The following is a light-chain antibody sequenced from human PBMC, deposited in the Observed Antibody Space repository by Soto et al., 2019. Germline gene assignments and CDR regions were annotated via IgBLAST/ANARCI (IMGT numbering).Light chain of an antibody. CDR1: QNVSSN. CDR3: QHYDNWPPWT. J-gene: IGKJ1*01. Sequence: EIVMTQSPATLSVSPGERATLSCRASQNVSSNLAWYQRRPGQAPRLVIYGASTRATGIPARFSGSGSGTEFTLTISSLQSEDFAVYYCQHYDNWPPWTFGQGTKVHIK. CDR2: GAS. V-gene: IGKV3-15*01.